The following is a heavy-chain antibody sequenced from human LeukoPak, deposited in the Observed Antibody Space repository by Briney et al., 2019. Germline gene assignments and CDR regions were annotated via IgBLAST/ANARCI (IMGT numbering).Heavy chain of an antibody. CDR2: ISTNGGST. D-gene: IGHD2-2*01. CDR1: GFTFSSYA. CDR3: ARWGSTSCYDY. V-gene: IGHV3-64*01. Sequence: GGSLRLSCAASGFTFSSYAMHWVRQAPGKGLEYVSAISTNGGSTHYANSVEGRFTISRDNSKNTLYLQMGSVRAEDMAVYYCARWGSTSCYDYWGQGTLVTVSS. J-gene: IGHJ4*02.